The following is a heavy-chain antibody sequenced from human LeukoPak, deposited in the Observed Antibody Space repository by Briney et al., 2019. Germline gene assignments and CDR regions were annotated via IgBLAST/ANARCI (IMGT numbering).Heavy chain of an antibody. D-gene: IGHD3-10*01. Sequence: ASVKVSCKASGYTFTDFALHWVRQAPGQSLERMGWINPGSGDTKSSQKFRDRVTITRDTSANTAYMQLTRLKSEDTAVYYCVRDYPYGSGIVRVDSWGQGTLVTVSS. CDR3: VRDYPYGSGIVRVDS. CDR1: GYTFTDFA. CDR2: INPGSGDT. V-gene: IGHV1-3*01. J-gene: IGHJ4*02.